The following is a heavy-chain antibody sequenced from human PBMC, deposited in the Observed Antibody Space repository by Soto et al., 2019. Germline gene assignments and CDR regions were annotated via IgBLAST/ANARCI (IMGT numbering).Heavy chain of an antibody. CDR1: GFTFSNYA. V-gene: IGHV3-23*01. Sequence: GGSLRLSCAASGFTFSNYAMSWVRQAPGKGLEWVSGISGSGGSTYHADSVKGRFTISRDNSRNTLYLQMNSLRAEDTAIYFCAKDQASGVMGYFDCWGQGTLVTVSS. D-gene: IGHD3-16*01. CDR3: AKDQASGVMGYFDC. J-gene: IGHJ4*02. CDR2: ISGSGGST.